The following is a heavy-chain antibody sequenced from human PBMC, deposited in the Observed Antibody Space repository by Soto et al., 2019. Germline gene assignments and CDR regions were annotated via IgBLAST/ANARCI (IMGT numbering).Heavy chain of an antibody. V-gene: IGHV3-23*01. Sequence: GGSLRLSCAASGFTFSSYAMSWVRQAPGKGLEWVSAISGSGGSTYYADSVKGRFTISRDNSKNTLYLQMNSLRAEDTAVDYCAKFTPPHYYDSSGPHDAFDIWGQGTMVTVSS. CDR1: GFTFSSYA. J-gene: IGHJ3*02. CDR3: AKFTPPHYYDSSGPHDAFDI. D-gene: IGHD3-22*01. CDR2: ISGSGGST.